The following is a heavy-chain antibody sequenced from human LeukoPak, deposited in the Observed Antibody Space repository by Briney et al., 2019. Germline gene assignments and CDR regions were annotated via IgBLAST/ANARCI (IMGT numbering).Heavy chain of an antibody. CDR3: AKDRGATFAFDI. D-gene: IGHD1-26*01. Sequence: GGSLRLSCAASGFSFSNYGMHWVRQAPGKGLEWVAFIRYDESNKYYADSVKGRFAISRDTSKDTLYLQMNSLRPEDTALYYCAKDRGATFAFDIWGQGTMVTVSS. V-gene: IGHV3-30*02. J-gene: IGHJ3*02. CDR1: GFSFSNYG. CDR2: IRYDESNK.